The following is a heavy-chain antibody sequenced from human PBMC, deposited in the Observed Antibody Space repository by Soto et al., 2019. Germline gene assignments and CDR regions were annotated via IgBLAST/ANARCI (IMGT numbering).Heavy chain of an antibody. D-gene: IGHD5-12*01. Sequence: SETLSLTCTVSGGSISSSSYYWGWIRQPPGKGLEWIGSIYYSGSTYYNPSLKSRVTISVDTSKNQFSLKLSSVTAADTAVYYCARHDRRDGYNYYFDYWGQGTLVTVSS. J-gene: IGHJ4*02. CDR2: IYYSGST. CDR3: ARHDRRDGYNYYFDY. V-gene: IGHV4-39*01. CDR1: GGSISSSSYY.